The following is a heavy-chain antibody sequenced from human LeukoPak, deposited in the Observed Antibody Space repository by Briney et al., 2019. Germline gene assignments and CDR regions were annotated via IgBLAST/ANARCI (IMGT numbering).Heavy chain of an antibody. D-gene: IGHD6-6*01. CDR3: ARESYSSSYLFDF. J-gene: IGHJ4*02. CDR1: GGSISSYY. Sequence: SETLSLTCTVSGGSISSYYWSWIRQPAGKGLEWIGRIYTSGSTNYNPSLKGRVTMSVDTSKNQISLKVNSVTAADTAVYYCARESYSSSYLFDFWGQGTLVTVSS. CDR2: IYTSGST. V-gene: IGHV4-4*07.